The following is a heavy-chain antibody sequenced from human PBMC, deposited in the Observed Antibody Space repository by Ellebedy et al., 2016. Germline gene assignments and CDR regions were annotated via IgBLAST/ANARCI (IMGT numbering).Heavy chain of an antibody. V-gene: IGHV3-21*01. Sequence: GGSLRLXCAASGFTFSSYSMNWVRQAPGKGLEWVSSISSSGSYIYYADSVKGRVTISRDNAKNSLYLQMNSLRVEDAGVYYCARDGSEWSRDYWGQGTLVTVSS. CDR3: ARDGSEWSRDY. D-gene: IGHD3-3*01. CDR2: ISSSGSYI. CDR1: GFTFSSYS. J-gene: IGHJ4*02.